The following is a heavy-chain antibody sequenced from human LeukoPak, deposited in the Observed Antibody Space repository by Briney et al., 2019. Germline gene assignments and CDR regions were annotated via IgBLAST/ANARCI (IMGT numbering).Heavy chain of an antibody. CDR3: ARVGELGTSYYFDY. J-gene: IGHJ4*02. CDR1: GFTASSNY. V-gene: IGHV3-53*01. CDR2: IYSGGST. Sequence: GGSLRLSCAASGFTASSNYMSWVRQAPGKGLEWVSVIYSGGSTYYADSVKGRFTISRDNSKNTLYLQMNSLRAEDTAVYYCARVGELGTSYYFDYWGQGTLVTVSS. D-gene: IGHD3-10*01.